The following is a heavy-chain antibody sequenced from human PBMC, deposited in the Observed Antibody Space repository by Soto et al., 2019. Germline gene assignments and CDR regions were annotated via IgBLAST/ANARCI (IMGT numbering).Heavy chain of an antibody. CDR1: GFSFSSYA. Sequence: EMQLLESGGGLVQPGGSLRLSCAASGFSFSSYAMSWVRQAPGKGLEWVSAISGSGGSTYYADSVKGRFTISRDISKNTLYLQMNSLRVEDAALYYCAKDHWGSYSGQGALVTVSS. CDR3: AKDHWGSY. J-gene: IGHJ4*02. V-gene: IGHV3-23*01. D-gene: IGHD3-16*01. CDR2: ISGSGGST.